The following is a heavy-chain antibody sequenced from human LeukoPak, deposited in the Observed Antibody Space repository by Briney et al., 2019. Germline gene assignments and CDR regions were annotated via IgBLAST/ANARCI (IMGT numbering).Heavy chain of an antibody. J-gene: IGHJ5*02. CDR3: AKTITIFGVAPFNWFDP. CDR1: GGSISSYY. CDR2: IYYSGST. D-gene: IGHD3-3*01. Sequence: SETLSLTCTVSGGSISSYYWSWIRQPPGKGLEWIGYIYYSGSTNYNPSLKSRVTISVDTSKNQFSPKLSSVTAADTAVYYCAKTITIFGVAPFNWFDPWGQGTLVTVSS. V-gene: IGHV4-59*01.